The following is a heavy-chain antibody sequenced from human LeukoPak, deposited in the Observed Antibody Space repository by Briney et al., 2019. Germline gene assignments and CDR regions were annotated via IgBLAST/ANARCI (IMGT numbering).Heavy chain of an antibody. J-gene: IGHJ4*02. CDR2: ISTYNGNT. Sequence: ASVKVSCKASGYTFTNYGISWVRQAPGQGREWMGWISTYNGNTNYAQKLQGRVTMTTDTSTSTAYMELRSLRSDDTAVYYCARVLQWLLPDDYWGQGTLVTVSS. V-gene: IGHV1-18*01. D-gene: IGHD3-22*01. CDR1: GYTFTNYG. CDR3: ARVLQWLLPDDY.